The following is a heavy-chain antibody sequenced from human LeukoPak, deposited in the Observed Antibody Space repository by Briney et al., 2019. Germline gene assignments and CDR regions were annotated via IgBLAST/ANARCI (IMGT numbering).Heavy chain of an antibody. CDR2: IYHSGST. CDR3: AREIAPPSYGSGSYKGWFDP. CDR1: GGSISSGGYY. D-gene: IGHD3-10*01. J-gene: IGHJ5*02. Sequence: PSETLSLTCTVSGGSISSGGYYWSWIRQPPGKGLEWIGYIYHSGSTYYNPSLKSRVTISVDRSKNQFSLKLSSVTAADTAVYYCAREIAPPSYGSGSYKGWFDPWGQGTLVTVSS. V-gene: IGHV4-30-2*01.